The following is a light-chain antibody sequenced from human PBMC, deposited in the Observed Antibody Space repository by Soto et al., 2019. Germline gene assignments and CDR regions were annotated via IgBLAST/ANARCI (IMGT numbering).Light chain of an antibody. J-gene: IGLJ2*01. CDR1: SGYSNYI. CDR2: LEGSGSY. V-gene: IGLV4-60*02. Sequence: QSVLTQSSSASASLGSSVKLTCTLSSGYSNYIIAWHQQQPGKAPRYLMKLEGSGSYNKGSAVPDRFSGSSSGADRYLSISNLQFEDEADYYCETWGGNTVVFGGGTQLTVL. CDR3: ETWGGNTVV.